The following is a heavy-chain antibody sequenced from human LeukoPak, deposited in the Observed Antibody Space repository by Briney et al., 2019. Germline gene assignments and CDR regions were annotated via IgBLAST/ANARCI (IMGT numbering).Heavy chain of an antibody. CDR3: ARPPRVVGAHYFDY. D-gene: IGHD2-15*01. CDR2: IYYSGST. J-gene: IGHJ4*02. V-gene: IGHV4-39*01. Sequence: SETLSLTCTVSGGSISSSSYYWGWIRQPPGKGLEWIGSIYYSGSTYYNPFLKSRVTISVDTSKNQFSLKLSSVTAADTAVYYCARPPRVVGAHYFDYWGQGTLVTVSS. CDR1: GGSISSSSYY.